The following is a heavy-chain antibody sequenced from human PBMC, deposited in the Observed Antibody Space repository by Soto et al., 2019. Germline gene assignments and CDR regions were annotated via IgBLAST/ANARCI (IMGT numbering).Heavy chain of an antibody. Sequence: QVHLVQSGAEVKKPGASVKVSCKASGYTFTSYGISWVRQAPGQGLEWMGWINTYNGDTNYAPKLQGRVTMTTDTPTSTAYLELRSLRSDDTAVYYCARELSGSGSYSYWGQGTLVTVSS. J-gene: IGHJ4*02. CDR3: ARELSGSGSYSY. CDR1: GYTFTSYG. CDR2: INTYNGDT. D-gene: IGHD3-10*01. V-gene: IGHV1-18*01.